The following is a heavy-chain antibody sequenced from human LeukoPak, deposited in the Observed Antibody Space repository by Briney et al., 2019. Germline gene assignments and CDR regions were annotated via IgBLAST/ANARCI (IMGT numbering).Heavy chain of an antibody. CDR1: GFTFSSYW. J-gene: IGHJ6*02. Sequence: GGSLRLSCGASGFTFSSYWMHWVRQAPGKGLAWASRIKSDGSRTDYADSVKGRFIISRDNAKNTLYLQMSSLRVEDTAVYYCARDSYYYDDRGSHYYGIDVWGHGTTVTVSS. CDR2: IKSDGSRT. CDR3: ARDSYYYDDRGSHYYGIDV. V-gene: IGHV3-74*01. D-gene: IGHD3-22*01.